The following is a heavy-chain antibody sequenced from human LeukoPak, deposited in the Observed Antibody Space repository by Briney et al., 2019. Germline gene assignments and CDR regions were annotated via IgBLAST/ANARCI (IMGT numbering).Heavy chain of an antibody. CDR3: ARQGLQQLLPGSNF. V-gene: IGHV4-39*01. CDR2: IYYSGAT. D-gene: IGHD6-13*01. CDR1: GGSISSTSYY. Sequence: SETLSLTCTVSGGSISSTSYYWGWIRQAPGKGLEWLASIYYSGATYYNPSLKSRLTVSGDTSNSRSSLELTSVTAADTAVYYCARQGLQQLLPGSNFWGQGTLVTVSS. J-gene: IGHJ4*02.